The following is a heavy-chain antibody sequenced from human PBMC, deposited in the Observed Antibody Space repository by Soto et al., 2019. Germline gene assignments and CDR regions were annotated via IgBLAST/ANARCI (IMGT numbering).Heavy chain of an antibody. V-gene: IGHV1-18*01. CDR3: ARGRYGDY. Sequence: QVHLVQSGAEVRKRGASVKVSCKGSGYTFTSYGITWVRQAPGQGLGWMGWISAHNGNTNYAQKLQGRVTVTRDTSTSTAYMELRSLRSDDTAVYYCARGRYGDYWGQGALVTVSS. J-gene: IGHJ4*02. CDR1: GYTFTSYG. CDR2: ISAHNGNT. D-gene: IGHD1-1*01.